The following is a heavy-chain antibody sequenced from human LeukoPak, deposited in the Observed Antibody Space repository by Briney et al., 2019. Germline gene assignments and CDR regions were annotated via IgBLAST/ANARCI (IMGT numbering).Heavy chain of an antibody. CDR3: AKDDLGITMVRGVIRDAFDI. J-gene: IGHJ3*02. V-gene: IGHV3-23*01. Sequence: GGSLRLSCAASGLTFSSYAMSWVRQAPGKGLEWVSAISGSGGSTYYADSVKGRFTISRDNSKNTLYLQMNSLRAEDTAVYYCAKDDLGITMVRGVIRDAFDIWGQGTMVTVSS. CDR1: GLTFSSYA. CDR2: ISGSGGST. D-gene: IGHD3-10*01.